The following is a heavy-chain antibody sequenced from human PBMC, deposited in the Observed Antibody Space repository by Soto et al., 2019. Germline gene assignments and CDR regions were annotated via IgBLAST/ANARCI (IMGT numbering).Heavy chain of an antibody. Sequence: QVQLQESGPGLVKPSETLSLTCNVSGGSISSYYWSWIRQPPGQGLDWLGYIYYIGNTIYNPSLKSRITMSLDTSKTQFSLTLSSVTAADTAVYYCARLGGVPTRPPSFDIWGRGTMVTVSS. CDR3: ARLGGVPTRPPSFDI. CDR1: GGSISSYY. V-gene: IGHV4-59*08. J-gene: IGHJ3*02. CDR2: IYYIGNT. D-gene: IGHD6-6*01.